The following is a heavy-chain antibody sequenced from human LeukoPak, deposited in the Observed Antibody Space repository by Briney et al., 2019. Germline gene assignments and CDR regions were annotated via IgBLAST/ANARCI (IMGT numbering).Heavy chain of an antibody. V-gene: IGHV3-73*01. J-gene: IGHJ4*02. CDR3: AKSPAGRYFDYPDY. CDR2: IRSKANSYAT. D-gene: IGHD3-9*01. CDR1: GFTFSGSA. Sequence: GGSLRLSCAASGFTFSGSAMHWVRQASGKGLEWVGRIRSKANSYATAYAASVKGRFTISRDNSKNTLYLQMNSLRAEDTAVYYCAKSPAGRYFDYPDYWGQGTLVTVSS.